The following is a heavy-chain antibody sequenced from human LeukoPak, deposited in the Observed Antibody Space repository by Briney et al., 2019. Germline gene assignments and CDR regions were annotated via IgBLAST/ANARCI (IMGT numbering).Heavy chain of an antibody. Sequence: GGFLRLSRAATRLTFSSDWMHWVRHGPRKRIMWVSRIKTDGSNTVYADNVKGRFTISRDNAKNTLYLQMNSLRVEDTAVYYCTRTYYYDSRDYFDYWGQGALVTVSS. CDR2: IKTDGSNT. V-gene: IGHV3-74*01. J-gene: IGHJ4*02. D-gene: IGHD3-22*01. CDR3: TRTYYYDSRDYFDY. CDR1: RLTFSSDW.